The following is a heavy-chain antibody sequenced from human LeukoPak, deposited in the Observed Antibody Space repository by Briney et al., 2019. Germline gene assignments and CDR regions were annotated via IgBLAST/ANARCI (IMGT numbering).Heavy chain of an antibody. D-gene: IGHD3-22*01. V-gene: IGHV3-30*04. J-gene: IGHJ4*02. CDR3: ARAWYYYDSSGFYTRQGEFDY. Sequence: PGRSLRLSCAASGFTFSSYAMHWVRQAPGKGLEWVAVISYDGSNKYYADSVKGRFTISRDNSKNTLYLQMNSLRAEDTAVYYCARAWYYYDSSGFYTRQGEFDYWGQGTLVTVSS. CDR1: GFTFSSYA. CDR2: ISYDGSNK.